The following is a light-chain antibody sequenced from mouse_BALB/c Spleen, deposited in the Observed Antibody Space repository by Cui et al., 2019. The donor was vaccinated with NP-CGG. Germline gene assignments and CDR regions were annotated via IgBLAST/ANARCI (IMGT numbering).Light chain of an antibody. V-gene: IGLV1*01. CDR1: TGAVTTSNY. CDR2: GTN. Sequence: QAVVTQESALTTSLGDTVTLTCRSSTGAVTTSNYANWVQEKPDHLFTGLIGGTNNRVPGVPARFSGSLIGDKAALTITGAQTEDEAIYFCALWYSNHWVFGGGTKLTVL. J-gene: IGLJ1*01. CDR3: ALWYSNHWV.